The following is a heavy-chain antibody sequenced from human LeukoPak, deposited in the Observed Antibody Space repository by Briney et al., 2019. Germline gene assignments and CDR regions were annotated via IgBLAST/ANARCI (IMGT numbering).Heavy chain of an antibody. CDR1: GYTFTSYD. J-gene: IGHJ4*02. D-gene: IGHD6-13*01. V-gene: IGHV1-8*01. CDR2: MSPNSGDT. CDR3: ARVYSSSWYPFDY. Sequence: GASVKVSCKASGYTFTSYDFNWVRQATGQRPEWMGWMSPNSGDTGYAQKFQGRVTITRDTSASTAYMELSSLRSEDTAVYYCARVYSSSWYPFDYWGQGTLVTVSS.